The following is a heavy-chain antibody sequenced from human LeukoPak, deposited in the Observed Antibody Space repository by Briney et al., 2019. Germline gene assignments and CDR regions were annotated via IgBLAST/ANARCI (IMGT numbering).Heavy chain of an antibody. D-gene: IGHD4-17*01. CDR3: AKKETTVTTFFEN. Sequence: GGSLRLSCAASGFTFSSYWMHWVRQAPGKGLEWVSDISASGGSTYYADSVKGRFTISRDNSKNTLYLQMNSLRAEDTAVYYCAKKETTVTTFFENWGQGTLVTVSS. CDR2: ISASGGST. V-gene: IGHV3-23*01. J-gene: IGHJ4*02. CDR1: GFTFSSYW.